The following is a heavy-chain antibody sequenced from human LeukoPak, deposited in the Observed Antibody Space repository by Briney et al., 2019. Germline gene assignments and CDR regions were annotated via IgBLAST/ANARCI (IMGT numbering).Heavy chain of an antibody. J-gene: IGHJ6*02. CDR1: GFTFTSSA. V-gene: IGHV1-58*02. D-gene: IGHD6-13*01. CDR2: IVVGSGNT. Sequence: TSVKVSCKASGFTFTSSAMQWVRQARGQRLEWIGWIVVGSGNTNYAQKFQERVTITRDMSTSTAYMELSSLRSEDTAVYYCAAGVRGYSSSWYIFDYGMDGWGQGTTVTVYS. CDR3: AAGVRGYSSSWYIFDYGMDG.